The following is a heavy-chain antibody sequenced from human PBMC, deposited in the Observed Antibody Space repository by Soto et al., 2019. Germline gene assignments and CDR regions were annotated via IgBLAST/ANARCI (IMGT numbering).Heavy chain of an antibody. CDR1: GGSISSSSYY. Sequence: SETLSLTCTVSGGSISSSSYYWGWIRQPPGKGLEWIGRIYYSGSTYYNPSLKSRVTISVDTSKNQFSLKLSSVTAADTAVYYCARHEYCSGGSCYPVRFFFDYWGQGTLVAVSS. J-gene: IGHJ4*02. CDR2: IYYSGST. CDR3: ARHEYCSGGSCYPVRFFFDY. D-gene: IGHD2-15*01. V-gene: IGHV4-39*01.